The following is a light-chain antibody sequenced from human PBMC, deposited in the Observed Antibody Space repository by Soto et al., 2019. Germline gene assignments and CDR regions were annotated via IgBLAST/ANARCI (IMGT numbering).Light chain of an antibody. J-gene: IGKJ4*01. V-gene: IGKV3-11*01. CDR1: QSAGNY. Sequence: EIVLTQSPGTLSLSPGERATLSCRASQSAGNYLAWYQQKPGQAPRLLIYDTSIRATGISARFSGSGSGTDFTLTISSLEPEDFAVYYCQHRSSWPLTFGGGTKVDIK. CDR2: DTS. CDR3: QHRSSWPLT.